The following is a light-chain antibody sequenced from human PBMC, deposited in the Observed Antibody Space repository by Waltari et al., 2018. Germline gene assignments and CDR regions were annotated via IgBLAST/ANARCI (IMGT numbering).Light chain of an antibody. V-gene: IGKV1-39*01. CDR3: QQTYTNMT. J-gene: IGKJ1*01. CDR1: QTVTTY. Sequence: DIQMTQSPSSLSASVADRVTITCRASQTVTTYLNWYQQKPGKAPNLLIFAASRLQSGVPSRFSGSGSGTDFTLTISTLQPEDFATYFCQQTYTNMTFGQGTNVEVK. CDR2: AAS.